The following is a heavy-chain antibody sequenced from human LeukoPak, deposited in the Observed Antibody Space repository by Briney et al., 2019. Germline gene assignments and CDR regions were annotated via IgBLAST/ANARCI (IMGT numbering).Heavy chain of an antibody. CDR3: ASPYCSSTSCLGFDP. J-gene: IGHJ5*02. CDR2: ISSSSSTI. Sequence: GGSLRLSCVASGFTLSKFAMAWVRQAPGKGLEWVSYISSSSSTIYYADSVKGRFTISRDNAKNSLYLQMNSLRAEDTAVYYCASPYCSSTSCLGFDPWGQGTLVTVSS. D-gene: IGHD2-2*01. CDR1: GFTLSKFA. V-gene: IGHV3-48*01.